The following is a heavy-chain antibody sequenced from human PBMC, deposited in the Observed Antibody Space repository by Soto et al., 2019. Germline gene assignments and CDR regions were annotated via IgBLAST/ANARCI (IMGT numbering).Heavy chain of an antibody. Sequence: QVQLVQSGAEVKEPGASVRVSCKASGYTFINFDISWVRQAAGQGLEWLGWMNPGSGKTGYASKYQGRVAMTRDVSTGTSHLELSILTSDDTAIYYCARMASAGTLNWFDPWGQGTLVTVSS. J-gene: IGHJ5*02. V-gene: IGHV1-8*02. CDR2: MNPGSGKT. CDR1: GYTFINFD. CDR3: ARMASAGTLNWFDP. D-gene: IGHD6-13*01.